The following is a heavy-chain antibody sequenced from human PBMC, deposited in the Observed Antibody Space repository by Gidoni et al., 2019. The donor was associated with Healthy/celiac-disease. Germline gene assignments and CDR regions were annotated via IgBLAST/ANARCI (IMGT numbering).Heavy chain of an antibody. CDR3: AKDGYGDYVLGWFDP. Sequence: EVQLLESGGGLVQPGGSLRLSCAASGFTFRSYAMSWVRQAPGKGLEWVSAISGSGGSTYYADSVKGRFTISRDNSKNTLYLQMNSLRAEDTAVYYCAKDGYGDYVLGWFDPWGQGTLVTVSS. V-gene: IGHV3-23*01. CDR1: GFTFRSYA. D-gene: IGHD4-17*01. CDR2: ISGSGGST. J-gene: IGHJ5*02.